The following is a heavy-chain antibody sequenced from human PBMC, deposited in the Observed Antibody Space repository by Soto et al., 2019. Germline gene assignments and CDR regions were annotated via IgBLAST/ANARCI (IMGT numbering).Heavy chain of an antibody. CDR1: GFTFSTYA. CDR3: ARYATTSGYRPFDY. CDR2: ISASGGTT. V-gene: IGHV3-23*01. Sequence: EVQLLESGGGLVQPGGSLRLSCAASGFTFSTYAMTWVRQAPGKGLEWVSSISASGGTTYYADSVKGRFTVSRDNSKNTLYLQMNSLRAEDTAVYFCARYATTSGYRPFDYWAREPWSPSPQ. D-gene: IGHD2-2*01. J-gene: IGHJ4*02.